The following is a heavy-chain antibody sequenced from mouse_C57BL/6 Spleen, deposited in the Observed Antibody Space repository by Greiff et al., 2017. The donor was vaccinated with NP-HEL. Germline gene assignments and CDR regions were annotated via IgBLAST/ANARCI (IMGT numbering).Heavy chain of an antibody. Sequence: EVQVVESGPELVKPGASVKIPCKASGYTFTDYNMDWVKQSHGKSLEWIGDINPNNGGTIYNQKFKGKATLTVDKSSSTAYMELRSLTSEDTAVYYCARSIYYGSSWFAYWGQGTLVTVSA. CDR2: INPNNGGT. V-gene: IGHV1-18*01. CDR3: ARSIYYGSSWFAY. CDR1: GYTFTDYN. D-gene: IGHD1-1*01. J-gene: IGHJ3*01.